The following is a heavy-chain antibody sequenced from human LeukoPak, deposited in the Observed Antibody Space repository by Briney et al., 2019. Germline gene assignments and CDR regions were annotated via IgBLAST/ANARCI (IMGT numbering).Heavy chain of an antibody. CDR2: ISYDGSNK. Sequence: RSLRLSCAASGFTFSSYAMHWVRQAPGKGLEWVAVISYDGSNKCYADSVKGRFTISRDNSKNTLYLQMNSLRAEDTAVYYCARDGSGSYLGAFDIWGQGTMVTVSS. V-gene: IGHV3-30*01. J-gene: IGHJ3*02. CDR1: GFTFSSYA. CDR3: ARDGSGSYLGAFDI. D-gene: IGHD1-26*01.